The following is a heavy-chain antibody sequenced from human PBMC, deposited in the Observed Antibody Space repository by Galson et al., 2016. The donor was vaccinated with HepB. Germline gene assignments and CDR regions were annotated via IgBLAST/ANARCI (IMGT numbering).Heavy chain of an antibody. CDR1: GYTFTSYG. CDR2: ISTYDGDT. D-gene: IGHD2-15*01. Sequence: SVKVSCKASGYTFTSYGISWVRQAPGQGLEWMGWISTYDGDTNYAQNLQGRVTMTTDTSTTTAYMELRSLRSDDTAMYYCARDWYCSAGSCYDVFDIWGQGTMVTVSS. V-gene: IGHV1-18*01. J-gene: IGHJ3*02. CDR3: ARDWYCSAGSCYDVFDI.